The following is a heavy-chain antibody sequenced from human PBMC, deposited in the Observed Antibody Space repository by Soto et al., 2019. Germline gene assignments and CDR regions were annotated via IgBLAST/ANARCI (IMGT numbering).Heavy chain of an antibody. V-gene: IGHV4-34*01. D-gene: IGHD3-3*01. CDR2: INHSGST. CDR3: ARGAANDFWSGYYLRYYYGMDV. Sequence: SETLSLTCAVYGGSFSGYYWSWIRQPPGKGLEWIGEINHSGSTNYNPSPKSRVTISVDTSKNQFSLKLSSVTAADTAVYYCARGAANDFWSGYYLRYYYGMDVWGQGTTVTVSS. J-gene: IGHJ6*02. CDR1: GGSFSGYY.